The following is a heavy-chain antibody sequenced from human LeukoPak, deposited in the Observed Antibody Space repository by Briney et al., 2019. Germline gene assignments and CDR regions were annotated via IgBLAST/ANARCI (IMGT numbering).Heavy chain of an antibody. J-gene: IGHJ4*02. D-gene: IGHD3-3*01. CDR3: ARGTSKVTIFGVVIPNPFDY. CDR1: GGSFSGHY. CDR2: INHSGST. V-gene: IGHV4-34*01. Sequence: SETLSLTCAVYGGSFSGHYWSWIRQPPGKGLEWIGEINHSGSTNYNPSLKSRVTISVDTSKNQFSLKLSSVTAADTAVYYCARGTSKVTIFGVVIPNPFDYWGQGTLVTVSS.